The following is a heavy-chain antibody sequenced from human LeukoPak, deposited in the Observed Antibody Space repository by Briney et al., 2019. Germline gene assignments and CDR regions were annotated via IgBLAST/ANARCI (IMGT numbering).Heavy chain of an antibody. CDR2: MKPDGSEI. Sequence: PGGSLRLSCAASGFTFDLSWMSWVRQAPGKGLECVANMKPDGSEIYYVDSVRGRFTVSRDNAKSSLYLQMNSLRAEDTAVYYCASQGAMVRGAIDAFDIWGQGTMVTVSS. CDR3: ASQGAMVRGAIDAFDI. CDR1: GFTFDLSW. V-gene: IGHV3-7*01. J-gene: IGHJ3*02. D-gene: IGHD3-10*01.